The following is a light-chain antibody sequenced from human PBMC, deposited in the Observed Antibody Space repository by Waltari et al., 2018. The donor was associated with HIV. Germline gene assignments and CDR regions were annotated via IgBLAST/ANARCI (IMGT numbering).Light chain of an antibody. Sequence: EIVLTQSPATLSLSPGGRATLSCGASQSVRSLIAWYQQKPGQAPRLLIYAASNRATGIPARFSGSGSGTDFTLTISSLEPEDFAVYYCQQRSNWPLTFGGGTEVEIK. CDR1: QSVRSL. CDR2: AAS. V-gene: IGKV3-11*01. CDR3: QQRSNWPLT. J-gene: IGKJ4*01.